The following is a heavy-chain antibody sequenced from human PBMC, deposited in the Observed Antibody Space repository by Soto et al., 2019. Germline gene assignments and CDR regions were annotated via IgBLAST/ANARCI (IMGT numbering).Heavy chain of an antibody. J-gene: IGHJ4*02. Sequence: ASVKVSCKASGYTFTSYGISWVRQAPGQGLEWMGWISAYNGNTNYAQKLQGRVTMTTDTSTSTAYMELRSLRSDDTAVYYCARVSLRFVEWLSKFDFDYWGQGTLVTVSS. V-gene: IGHV1-18*01. CDR1: GYTFTSYG. CDR2: ISAYNGNT. D-gene: IGHD3-3*01. CDR3: ARVSLRFVEWLSKFDFDY.